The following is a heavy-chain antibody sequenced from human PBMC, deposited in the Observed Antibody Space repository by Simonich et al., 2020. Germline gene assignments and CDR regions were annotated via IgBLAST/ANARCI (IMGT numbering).Heavy chain of an antibody. CDR3: ARASRGTWWYYYFDY. Sequence: QVQLVQSGDEVKKPGASVKVSCKASGYTFNRYGISWVRQAPGQGLEWMGRISAYTVNKNYAQKLQGRVTMTTDTSTSTAYMGLRSLRSDDTAVYYCARASRGTWWYYYFDYWGQGTLVTVSS. V-gene: IGHV1-18*01. CDR1: GYTFNRYG. J-gene: IGHJ4*02. CDR2: ISAYTVNK. D-gene: IGHD2-15*01.